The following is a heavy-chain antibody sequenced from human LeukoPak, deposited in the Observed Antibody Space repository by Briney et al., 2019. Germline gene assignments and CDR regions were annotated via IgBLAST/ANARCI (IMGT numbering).Heavy chain of an antibody. CDR1: GVSITTYY. CDR2: INSSGSS. V-gene: IGHV4-4*07. Sequence: MASETLSLTCTVSGVSITTYYWSWVRQPAGKGLEWIGRINSSGSSTSNTSLKSRTTMSIDTSKNQFSLNLNSVTAADTAVYYCARDPLAATGRDDYWGLGILVTVSS. D-gene: IGHD6-13*01. CDR3: ARDPLAATGRDDY. J-gene: IGHJ4*02.